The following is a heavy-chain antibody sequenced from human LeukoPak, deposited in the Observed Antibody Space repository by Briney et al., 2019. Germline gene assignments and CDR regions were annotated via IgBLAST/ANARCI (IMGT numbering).Heavy chain of an antibody. V-gene: IGHV3-23*01. Sequence: GGSLRLSCAASGFTFPNYVMSWVRQAPGKGLEWVSAISGSGGNTYYADSVKGRFTISRDNSKNTLYLQMNSLRAEDAAVYYCANEYTKGDVWGQGTMVTVSS. J-gene: IGHJ3*01. CDR2: ISGSGGNT. CDR3: ANEYTKGDV. D-gene: IGHD1-1*01. CDR1: GFTFPNYV.